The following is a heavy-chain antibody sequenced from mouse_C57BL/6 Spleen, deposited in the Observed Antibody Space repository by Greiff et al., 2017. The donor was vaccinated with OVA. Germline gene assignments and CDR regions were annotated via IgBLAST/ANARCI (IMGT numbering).Heavy chain of an antibody. D-gene: IGHD2-4*01. CDR1: GYTFTSYW. CDR2: IYPSDSET. J-gene: IGHJ2*01. CDR3: ARMPLYDSYCDY. V-gene: IGHV1-61*01. Sequence: QVQLQQPGAELVRPGSSVKLSCKASGYTFTSYWMDWVKQRPGQGLEWIGNIYPSDSETHYNQKFKDKATLTVDKSSSTAYMQLSSLTSEDSAVYYCARMPLYDSYCDYWGQGTTLTVSS.